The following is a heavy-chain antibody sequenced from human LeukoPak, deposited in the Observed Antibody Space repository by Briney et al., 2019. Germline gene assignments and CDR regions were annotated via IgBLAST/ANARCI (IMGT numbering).Heavy chain of an antibody. CDR2: ISYDGSNK. Sequence: GGSLRLSCAASGFTFSSYAMHWVRQAPGKGLEWVAVISYDGSNKYYADSVKGRFTISRDNSKNILYLQMNSLRAEDTAVYYCAKDRSYYGSGAGYFFDYWGQGTLVTVSS. CDR3: AKDRSYYGSGAGYFFDY. J-gene: IGHJ4*02. D-gene: IGHD3-10*01. V-gene: IGHV3-30-3*01. CDR1: GFTFSSYA.